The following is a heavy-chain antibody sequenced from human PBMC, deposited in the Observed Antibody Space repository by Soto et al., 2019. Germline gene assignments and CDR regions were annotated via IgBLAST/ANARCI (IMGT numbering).Heavy chain of an antibody. V-gene: IGHV3-74*01. CDR3: AKGSASRSVDY. CDR2: INSDGSST. D-gene: IGHD2-2*01. CDR1: GFTFSSYW. J-gene: IGHJ4*02. Sequence: GGSLRLSCAASGFTFSSYWMHWVRQAPGKGLVWVSRINSDGSSTSYADSVKGRFTISRDNAKNSLYLQMNSLRVEDTAVYYCAKGSASRSVDYWGQGALVTVSS.